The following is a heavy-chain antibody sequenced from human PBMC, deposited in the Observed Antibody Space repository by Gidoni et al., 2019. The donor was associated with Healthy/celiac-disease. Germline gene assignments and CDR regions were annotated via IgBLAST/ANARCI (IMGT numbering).Heavy chain of an antibody. D-gene: IGHD3-16*01. CDR2: ISWNSGSI. CDR1: GFTFDDYA. CDR3: AKDIGVTVPNLYYGMDV. Sequence: EVQLVESGGGWVQPGWSLRLSCAASGFTFDDYAMHWVRQAPGQGLEWVSCISWNSGSIGYADSVKGRFTISRDNAKNSLYLQMNSLRAEDTALYYCAKDIGVTVPNLYYGMDVWGQGTTVTVSS. V-gene: IGHV3-9*01. J-gene: IGHJ6*02.